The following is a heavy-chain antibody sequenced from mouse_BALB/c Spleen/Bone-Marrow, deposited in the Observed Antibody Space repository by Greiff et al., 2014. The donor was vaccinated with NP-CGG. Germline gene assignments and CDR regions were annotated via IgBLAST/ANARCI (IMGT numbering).Heavy chain of an antibody. CDR3: ARSRNYYAMDY. CDR2: ISSGSSTI. CDR1: GFTFSSFG. V-gene: IGHV5-17*02. J-gene: IGHJ4*01. Sequence: EVQLQESGGGLVQPGGSRKLSCAASGFTFSSFGMHWVRQAPEKGLEWVAYISSGSSTIYYADTVKGRFTISRDNPKNTLFLQMTSLRSEDTAMYYCARSRNYYAMDYWGQGTSVTVSS.